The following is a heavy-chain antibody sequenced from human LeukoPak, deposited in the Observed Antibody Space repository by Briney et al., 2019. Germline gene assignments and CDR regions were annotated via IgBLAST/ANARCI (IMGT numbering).Heavy chain of an antibody. CDR2: IYYSGST. D-gene: IGHD4-17*01. CDR3: ARVPYGDYGMDV. Sequence: SETLSLTCTVSGGSISSYYWSWIRQPPGKGLEWIGYIYYSGSTNYTPSLKSRVTISVDTSKNQFSLKLSSVTAADTAVYYCARVPYGDYGMDVWGQGTTVTVSS. J-gene: IGHJ6*02. V-gene: IGHV4-59*01. CDR1: GGSISSYY.